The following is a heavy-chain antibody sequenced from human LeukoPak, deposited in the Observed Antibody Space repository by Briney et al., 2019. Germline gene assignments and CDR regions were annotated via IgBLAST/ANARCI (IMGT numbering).Heavy chain of an antibody. CDR3: AKDRHSYYYDSSGYPH. CDR1: GFSFSDYA. V-gene: IGHV3-30-3*01. CDR2: ISYDGSNK. Sequence: GGSLRLSCAASGFSFSDYAMHWVRQAPGKGLEWVAIISYDGSNKYYADSVKGRFTISRDNSKNTLYLQMNSLRAEDTAVYYCAKDRHSYYYDSSGYPHWGQGTLVTVSS. J-gene: IGHJ4*02. D-gene: IGHD3-22*01.